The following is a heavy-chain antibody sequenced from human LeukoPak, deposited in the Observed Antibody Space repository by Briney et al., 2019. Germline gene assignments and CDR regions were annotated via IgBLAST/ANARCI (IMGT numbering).Heavy chain of an antibody. V-gene: IGHV4-31*03. D-gene: IGHD3-22*01. CDR2: IYYTESI. J-gene: IGHJ4*02. CDR3: ARAARGYLYYFDY. Sequence: KPSVTLSLTCTVSGVSISSGGYFWSWIRLHPGKDLEWIGYIYYTESIYYNPSLKSRVAMSLDTSKNQFSLKLSSVTAADTAVYYCARAARGYLYYFDYWGQGTLVT. CDR1: GVSISSGGYF.